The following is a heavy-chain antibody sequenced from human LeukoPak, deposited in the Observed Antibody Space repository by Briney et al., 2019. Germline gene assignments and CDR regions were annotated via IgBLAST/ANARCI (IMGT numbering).Heavy chain of an antibody. J-gene: IGHJ6*03. V-gene: IGHV3-74*01. Sequence: GGSLRLSCAASGFTFSSYWMHWVRQAPGKGLVWVSRTNSDGSSTSYADSVKGRFTISRDNAKNTLYLQMNSLRAEDTAVYYCARERNDFWSGYYYYYYMDVWGKGTTVTVSS. CDR3: ARERNDFWSGYYYYYYMDV. CDR1: GFTFSSYW. CDR2: TNSDGSST. D-gene: IGHD3-3*01.